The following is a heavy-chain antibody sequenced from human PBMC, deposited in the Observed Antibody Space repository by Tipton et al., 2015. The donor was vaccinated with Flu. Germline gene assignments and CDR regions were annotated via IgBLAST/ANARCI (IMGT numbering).Heavy chain of an antibody. CDR3: ARGETAFDAFDI. V-gene: IGHV3-33*01. D-gene: IGHD1-1*01. Sequence: SGFTFSSYGMHGVRQAPGKGLEWVAYIWFDGTNKYYADSVKGRFTISRDNSKNTLDLRMNSLRVDDTAVYFCARGETAFDAFDIWGQGTMVTVSS. CDR2: IWFDGTNK. J-gene: IGHJ3*02. CDR1: GFTFSSYG.